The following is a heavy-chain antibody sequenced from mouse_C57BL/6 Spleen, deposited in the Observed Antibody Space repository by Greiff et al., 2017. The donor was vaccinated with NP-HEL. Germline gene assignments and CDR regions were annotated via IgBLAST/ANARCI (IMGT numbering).Heavy chain of an antibody. CDR3: ANYRAMDY. Sequence: QVQLQQSGPELVKPGASVKISCKASGYAFSSSWMNWVKQRPGKGLEWIGRIYPGDGDTNYNGKFKGKATLTADESSSTAYMQLSSLTSEDSAVYFCANYRAMDYWGQGTSVTVSS. J-gene: IGHJ4*01. D-gene: IGHD1-1*02. CDR2: IYPGDGDT. CDR1: GYAFSSSW. V-gene: IGHV1-82*01.